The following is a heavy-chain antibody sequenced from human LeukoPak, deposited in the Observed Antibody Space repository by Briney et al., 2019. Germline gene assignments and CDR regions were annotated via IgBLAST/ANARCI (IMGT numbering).Heavy chain of an antibody. Sequence: ASETLSLTXAVYGGSFSGYYWSWIRQPPGKGLEWIGEINHSGSTNYNPSLKSRVTISVDTSKNQFSLKLSSVTAADTAVYYCARGPRYYDSSGYITRYYYYYMDVWGKGTTVTVSS. J-gene: IGHJ6*03. CDR2: INHSGST. CDR1: GGSFSGYY. CDR3: ARGPRYYDSSGYITRYYYYYMDV. D-gene: IGHD3-22*01. V-gene: IGHV4-34*01.